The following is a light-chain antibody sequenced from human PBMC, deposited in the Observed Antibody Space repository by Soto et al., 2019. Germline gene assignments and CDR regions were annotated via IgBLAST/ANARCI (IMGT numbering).Light chain of an antibody. CDR2: EVS. Sequence: QSALTQPPSASGSLGQSVTISCTGTSSDVGSYNYVSWYQQHPGKAPKLMIYEVSKRPSGVPDRFSGSKSGNTASLTVSGLQAEDEADYYCSSYGGSNNVFGTGTKVTVL. J-gene: IGLJ1*01. CDR3: SSYGGSNNV. CDR1: SSDVGSYNY. V-gene: IGLV2-8*01.